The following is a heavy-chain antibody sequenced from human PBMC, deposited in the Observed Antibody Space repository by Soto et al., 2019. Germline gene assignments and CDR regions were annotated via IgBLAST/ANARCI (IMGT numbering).Heavy chain of an antibody. V-gene: IGHV4-59*01. D-gene: IGHD6-13*01. CDR2: IYYSGST. CDR1: GGSISSYY. CDR3: ARGRQRLVNHDAFDI. J-gene: IGHJ3*02. Sequence: QVQLQESGPGLVKPSETLSLTCTVSGGSISSYYWSWIRQPPGKGLEWIGYIYYSGSTNYNPSLKSRDTISVDTAKNHFSLQLSSLTAADPAVYYCARGRQRLVNHDAFDIWGQGTMVTVSS.